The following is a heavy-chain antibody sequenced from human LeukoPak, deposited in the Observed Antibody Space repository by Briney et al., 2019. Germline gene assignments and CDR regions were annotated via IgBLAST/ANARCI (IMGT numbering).Heavy chain of an antibody. CDR3: ARERKSNWNDFDY. J-gene: IGHJ4*01. CDR2: IRSSSSTI. CDR1: RFTLSSYS. D-gene: IGHD1-1*01. V-gene: IGHV3-48*02. Sequence: GGSLRLSRAASRFTLSSYSMNCVRHAPGEGVEWVSYIRSSSSTIYYAHCVNGRFTISRDNAKNSLYLQMNSLRDEDTAVYYCARERKSNWNDFDYWGQGTLVTVSS.